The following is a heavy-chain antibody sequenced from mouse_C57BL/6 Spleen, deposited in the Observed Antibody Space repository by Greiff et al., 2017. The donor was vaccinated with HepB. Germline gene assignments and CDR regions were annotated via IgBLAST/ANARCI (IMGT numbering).Heavy chain of an antibody. CDR1: GYTFTSYW. J-gene: IGHJ3*01. CDR3: ASLGGRGSSYQYWFAY. V-gene: IGHV1-55*01. D-gene: IGHD1-1*01. Sequence: QVQLQQPGAELVKPGASVKISCKASGYTFTSYWITWVKQRPGQGLEWIGDIYPGIGSTNYNEKFKSKATLTVDTSSSTAYMQLSSLTSEDSAVSYCASLGGRGSSYQYWFAYWGQGTLVTVSA. CDR2: IYPGIGST.